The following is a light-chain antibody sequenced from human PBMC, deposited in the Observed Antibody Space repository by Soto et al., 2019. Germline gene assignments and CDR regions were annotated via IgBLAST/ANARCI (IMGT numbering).Light chain of an antibody. CDR1: QSVSSY. CDR2: AAS. J-gene: IGKJ1*01. V-gene: IGKV3-15*01. Sequence: EIVLTQSPATLSLSPWERATLSCRASQSVSSYLAWYQQKPGQAPRLLIYAASTMATGIPARFSGSGSGTEFTLTISSLQSEDVALYYCLQYNKWPRTFGQGTKVDIK. CDR3: LQYNKWPRT.